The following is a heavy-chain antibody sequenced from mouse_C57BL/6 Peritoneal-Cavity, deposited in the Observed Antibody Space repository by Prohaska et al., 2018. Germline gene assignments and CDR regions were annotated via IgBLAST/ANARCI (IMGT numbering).Heavy chain of an antibody. J-gene: IGHJ2*01. CDR3: ASLRTGGDYFDY. V-gene: IGHV7-3*01. D-gene: IGHD4-1*01. Sequence: EVKLVESGGGLVQPGVSLSLSCAASGFTFTDYYMSWVRQPPGKALDWLGFXXXKANGYTTEYSASMKGRFTISRDNSQSILYLQMNALRAEDSATYFCASLRTGGDYFDYWGQGTTLTVSS. CDR2: XXXKANGYTT. CDR1: GFTFTDYY.